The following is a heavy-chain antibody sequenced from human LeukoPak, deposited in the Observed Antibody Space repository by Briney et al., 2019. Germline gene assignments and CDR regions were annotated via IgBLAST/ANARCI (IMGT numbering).Heavy chain of an antibody. D-gene: IGHD5-18*01. V-gene: IGHV3-11*06. CDR3: ARDSGSGYSYGGS. Sequence: GGSLRLSCAASGFTLSDYYMSWIRQAPRKGLEWVSYISSSSSYTNYADSVKGRFTISGDNAKNSLYLQMNSLRAEDTAVYYCARDSGSGYSYGGSWGQGTLVTVSS. CDR1: GFTLSDYY. CDR2: ISSSSSYT. J-gene: IGHJ5*02.